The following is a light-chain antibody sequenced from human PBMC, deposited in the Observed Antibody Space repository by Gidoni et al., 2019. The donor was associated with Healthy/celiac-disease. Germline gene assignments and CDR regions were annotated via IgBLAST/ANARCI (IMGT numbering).Light chain of an antibody. Sequence: QSALTQPASVSWSPGQSITISCTGTSSDVGGYNYVSWYQQHPGKAPKLMIYDVSNRPSGVSNRFSGSKSGNTASLTISGLQAEDEADYYCSSYTSSSTSLYVFGTGTKVTVL. CDR1: SSDVGGYNY. J-gene: IGLJ1*01. CDR2: DVS. CDR3: SSYTSSSTSLYV. V-gene: IGLV2-14*01.